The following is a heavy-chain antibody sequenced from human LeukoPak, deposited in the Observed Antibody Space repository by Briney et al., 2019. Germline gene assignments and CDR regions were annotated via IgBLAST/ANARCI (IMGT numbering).Heavy chain of an antibody. J-gene: IGHJ4*02. Sequence: TGGSLRLSCTVSGFTVSSNSMSWVRQAPGKGLEWVSFIYSDNTHYSDSVKGRFTISRDNSKNTLYLQMNSLRAEDTAVYYCAKLYRSVVVRNYFDYWGQGTLVTVSS. CDR1: GFTVSSNS. V-gene: IGHV3-53*01. CDR2: IYSDNT. CDR3: AKLYRSVVVRNYFDY. D-gene: IGHD3-22*01.